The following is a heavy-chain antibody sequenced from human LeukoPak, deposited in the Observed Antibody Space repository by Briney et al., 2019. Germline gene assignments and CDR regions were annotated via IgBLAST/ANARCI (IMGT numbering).Heavy chain of an antibody. CDR1: GYTFNSHY. D-gene: IGHD2-15*01. V-gene: IGHV1-18*01. CDR2: ISGYNGKT. Sequence: RASVKVSCKTSGYTFNSHYVGWVRPAPGQGLEWMGWISGYNGKTNYAQKLQGRVTMTTDTSTTTAYMELRSLRSDDTAVYYCARVICSGDSCYPPSAVDIWGQGTMVTVSS. J-gene: IGHJ3*02. CDR3: ARVICSGDSCYPPSAVDI.